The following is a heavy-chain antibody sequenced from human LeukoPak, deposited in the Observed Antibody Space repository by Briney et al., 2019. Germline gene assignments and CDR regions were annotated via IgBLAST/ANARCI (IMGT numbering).Heavy chain of an antibody. CDR3: ARLDPGRGADS. CDR2: IYYSGST. Sequence: SETLSLTCTVSGGSISSYYWSWIRQPPGKGLEWIGYIYYSGSTNYNPSLKSRVTISVDTSKNQFSLKLSSVTAADTAVYYCARLDPGRGADSWGQGTLVTVSS. V-gene: IGHV4-59*01. CDR1: GGSISSYY. D-gene: IGHD1-26*01. J-gene: IGHJ4*02.